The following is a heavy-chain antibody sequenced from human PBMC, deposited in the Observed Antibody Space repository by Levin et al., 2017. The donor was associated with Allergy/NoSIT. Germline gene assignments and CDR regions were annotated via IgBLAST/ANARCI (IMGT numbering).Heavy chain of an antibody. V-gene: IGHV5-51*01. J-gene: IGHJ4*02. Sequence: GESLKISCKGSGYSFSTYWIGWVRQMPGKGLEWMGIIFPGDSRATRYSPSFQGQVTISVDNSISTAYLQWSSLKASATAMYFCVRTQWSMADYWGQGTLVTVSS. CDR1: GYSFSTYW. CDR3: VRTQWSMADY. CDR2: IFPGDSRAT. D-gene: IGHD6-19*01.